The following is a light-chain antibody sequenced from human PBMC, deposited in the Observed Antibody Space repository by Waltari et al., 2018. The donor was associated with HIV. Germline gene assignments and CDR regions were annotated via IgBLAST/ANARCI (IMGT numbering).Light chain of an antibody. Sequence: QAAVTPDPSLTVSPGGTVILTCGSSEGAVTSKHYAYWFQQKHGQAPPTLIYDTTQGHLWTPARFSGFLLGDKAVLTLSGALSEDEAVYYCLLFFGATRIFGGGTMVTV. CDR1: EGAVTSKHY. V-gene: IGLV7-46*01. CDR3: LLFFGATRI. J-gene: IGLJ2*01. CDR2: DTT.